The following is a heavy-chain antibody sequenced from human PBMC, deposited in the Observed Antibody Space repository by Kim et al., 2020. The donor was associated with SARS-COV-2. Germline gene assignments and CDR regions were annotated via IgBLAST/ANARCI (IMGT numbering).Heavy chain of an antibody. Sequence: GGSLRLSCAASGFTLTNNAMSWVRQPLGRGLEWVSTIRAGAETTYYANSVNGRFTISRDSSTHTLYLQLDSLRADYTAIYYCAKDRGGSGWPVFDYWGQGTLVTVTS. CDR1: GFTLTNNA. V-gene: IGHV3-23*01. CDR3: AKDRGGSGWPVFDY. J-gene: IGHJ4*02. CDR2: IRAGAETT. D-gene: IGHD6-19*01.